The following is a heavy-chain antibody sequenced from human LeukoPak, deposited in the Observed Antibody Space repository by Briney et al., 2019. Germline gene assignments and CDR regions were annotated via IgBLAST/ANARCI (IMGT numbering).Heavy chain of an antibody. Sequence: SETLSLTCTVSGGSISSYYWSWIRQPPGKGPEWIGYIYYSGSTNYNPSLKSRVTISVDTSKNQFSLKLSSVTAADTAVYYCARHPRGNDAFDIWGQGTMVTVSS. J-gene: IGHJ3*02. CDR2: IYYSGST. CDR3: ARHPRGNDAFDI. CDR1: GGSISSYY. V-gene: IGHV4-59*08. D-gene: IGHD4-23*01.